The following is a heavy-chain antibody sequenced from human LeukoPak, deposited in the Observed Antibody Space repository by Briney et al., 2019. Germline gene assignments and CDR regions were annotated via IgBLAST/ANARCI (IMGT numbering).Heavy chain of an antibody. CDR3: TSLVAAAGPYYYYGMDV. CDR1: GFTFSSYG. D-gene: IGHD6-13*01. CDR2: IRYDGSNK. V-gene: IGHV3-30*02. J-gene: IGHJ6*02. Sequence: GVSLRLSCAASGFTFSSYGMHWVRQAPGKGLEWVAFIRYDGSNKYYADSVKGRFTISRDNSKNTLYLQMNSLRAEDTAVYYCTSLVAAAGPYYYYGMDVWGQGTTVTVSS.